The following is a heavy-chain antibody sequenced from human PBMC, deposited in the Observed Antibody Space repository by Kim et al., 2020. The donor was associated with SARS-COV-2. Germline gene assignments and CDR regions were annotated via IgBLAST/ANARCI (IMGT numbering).Heavy chain of an antibody. D-gene: IGHD5-12*01. CDR3: ARSGNGYNAFGI. CDR1: GLSFSDSY. Sequence: GGSLRLSCAASGLSFSDSYMNWVRQAPGKGLEWLSFISTRGESIFYADSVEGRFTISRDNAKNSLYLQMNYLRDEDKAVYYCARSGNGYNAFGIWGQGVLVTVSS. CDR2: ISTRGESI. J-gene: IGHJ4*02. V-gene: IGHV3-11*01.